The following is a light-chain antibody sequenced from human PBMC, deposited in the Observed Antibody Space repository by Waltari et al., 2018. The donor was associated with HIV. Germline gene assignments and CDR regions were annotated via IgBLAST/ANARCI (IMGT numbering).Light chain of an antibody. CDR1: KLGDKY. CDR3: QAWDSSTAV. V-gene: IGLV3-1*01. CDR2: KDS. Sequence: SYELTQPPSVSVSPGQTASITCSGDKLGDKYACWYQQKPGQSPVLVIYKDSMRPSGIPERFSGSNSGNTATLTISGTQAMDEADYYCQAWDSSTAVFGGGTKLTVL. J-gene: IGLJ2*01.